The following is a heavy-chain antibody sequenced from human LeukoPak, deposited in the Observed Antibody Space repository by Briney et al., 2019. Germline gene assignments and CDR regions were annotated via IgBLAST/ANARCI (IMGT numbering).Heavy chain of an antibody. CDR1: GDSVSSNSAA. CDR2: IYYRSKWSN. D-gene: IGHD6-13*01. V-gene: IGHV6-1*01. Sequence: PSQTLSLTCAISGDSVSSNSAAWGWIRQSPSRGLEWLGRIYYRSKWSNEYAISVRSRVTISPDTSKNQFSLQLNSVTPDDTAVYYCAREQLGFDYWGQGTRVTVSS. J-gene: IGHJ4*02. CDR3: AREQLGFDY.